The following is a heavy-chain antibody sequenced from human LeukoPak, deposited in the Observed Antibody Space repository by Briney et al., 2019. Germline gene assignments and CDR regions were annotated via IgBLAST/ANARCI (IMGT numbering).Heavy chain of an antibody. J-gene: IGHJ1*01. CDR1: GGSFSGYY. Sequence: SETLSLTCAVYGGSFSGYYWSWIRQPPGKGLEWIGYIYYSGSTNYNPSLKSRVTISVDTSKNHFSLKLSSVTAADTAVYYCARDSSSWQHWGQGTLVTVSS. D-gene: IGHD6-13*01. V-gene: IGHV4-59*01. CDR2: IYYSGST. CDR3: ARDSSSWQH.